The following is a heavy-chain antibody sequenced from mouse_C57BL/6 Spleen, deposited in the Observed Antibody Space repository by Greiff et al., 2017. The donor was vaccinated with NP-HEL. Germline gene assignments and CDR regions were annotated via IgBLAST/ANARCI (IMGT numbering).Heavy chain of an antibody. J-gene: IGHJ1*03. CDR3: ASSGSNYEDVDV. CDR2: IDPSDSYT. V-gene: IGHV1-59*01. D-gene: IGHD2-5*01. CDR1: GYTFTSYW. Sequence: QVQLQQPGAELVRPGTSVKLSCKASGYTFTSYWMHWVKQRPGQGLEWIGVIDPSDSYTNYNQKFKGKATLTVDTSSSTAYMQLSSLTSEDSAVYYCASSGSNYEDVDVWGTGTTVTVSS.